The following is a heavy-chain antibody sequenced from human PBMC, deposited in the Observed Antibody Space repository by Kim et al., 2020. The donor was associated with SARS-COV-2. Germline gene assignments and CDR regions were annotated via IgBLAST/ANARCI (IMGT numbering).Heavy chain of an antibody. CDR3: VKDQQSGWYNFDY. D-gene: IGHD6-19*01. V-gene: IGHV3-64D*09. CDR2: VSSNRSAT. Sequence: GGSLRLSCSASGFTFSGYAMHWVRQAPGKGLAYVSGVSSNRSATYHAESVKGRFTISRDNSRNTVYLQMSSLRVEDTAVYFCVKDQQSGWYNFDYWGQGTLVTVSS. J-gene: IGHJ4*02. CDR1: GFTFSGYA.